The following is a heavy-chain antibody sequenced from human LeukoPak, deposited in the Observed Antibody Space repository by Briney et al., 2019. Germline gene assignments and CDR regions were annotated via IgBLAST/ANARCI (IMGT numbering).Heavy chain of an antibody. CDR3: ARHHVSSGWLNWFDP. CDR1: GYSFTSYW. D-gene: IGHD6-19*01. Sequence: GESLKISCKGSGYSFTSYWIGWVRQMPGKGLEWMGIIYPGDSDTRYSPSFQGQVTISADKSISTAYLQWSSLRASDTAMYYCARHHVSSGWLNWFDPWGQGTLVTVSS. J-gene: IGHJ5*02. CDR2: IYPGDSDT. V-gene: IGHV5-51*01.